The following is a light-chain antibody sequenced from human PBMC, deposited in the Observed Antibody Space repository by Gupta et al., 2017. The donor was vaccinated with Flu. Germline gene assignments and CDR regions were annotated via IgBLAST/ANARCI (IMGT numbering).Light chain of an antibody. V-gene: IGKV1-39*01. J-gene: IGKJ4*01. Sequence: DIQMTQSPYSLSASVGDRITITCRASQNIKYYLNWYQQKPGKAPEVLIYATYTLQSGVPSRFSGSGSGTDFTLTISSLQPEDFATYYCQQSYSTPLTFGGGTRVEIK. CDR1: QNIKYY. CDR3: QQSYSTPLT. CDR2: ATY.